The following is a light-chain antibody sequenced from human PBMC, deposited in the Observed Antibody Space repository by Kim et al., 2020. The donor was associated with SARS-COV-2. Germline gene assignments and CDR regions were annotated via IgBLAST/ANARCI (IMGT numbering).Light chain of an antibody. Sequence: SSELTQDPAVSVALGQTVRITCQGDSLRSYYATWYQQKSGQAPILVIYGKNNRPSGIPDQFSGSSSGNTASLTITGTQAGDEADYYCNSRDSNDNVVFGG. J-gene: IGLJ2*01. CDR1: SLRSYY. CDR2: GKN. CDR3: NSRDSNDNVV. V-gene: IGLV3-19*01.